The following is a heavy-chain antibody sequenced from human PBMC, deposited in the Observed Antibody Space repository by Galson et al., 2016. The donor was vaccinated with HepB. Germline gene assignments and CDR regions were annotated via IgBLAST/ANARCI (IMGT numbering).Heavy chain of an antibody. D-gene: IGHD3-16*01. Sequence: SLRLSCAASGFTFSNYWMSWVRQAPGKGLECVANLKQDGSDKYYVDSVMGRFTISRDNAKNSLYLQMNSLSAGDTAVYYCATGGSRGISDAFGFWGQGTMVTVSS. J-gene: IGHJ3*01. CDR1: GFTFSNYW. V-gene: IGHV3-7*01. CDR2: LKQDGSDK. CDR3: ATGGSRGISDAFGF.